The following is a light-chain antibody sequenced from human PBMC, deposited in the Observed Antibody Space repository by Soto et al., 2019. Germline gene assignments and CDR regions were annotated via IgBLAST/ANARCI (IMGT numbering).Light chain of an antibody. CDR2: GSS. V-gene: IGKV3-20*01. Sequence: EIVLTQSPGTLSLSPGERATLSCRASQSVSGSYLAWYQQKPGQSPRLLIYGSSDRATGIPDRFSGSGSGKDFTLTLSRVEPEDFAVYYCQQYGSSPPYTFGQGTKLEIK. CDR3: QQYGSSPPYT. CDR1: QSVSGSY. J-gene: IGKJ2*01.